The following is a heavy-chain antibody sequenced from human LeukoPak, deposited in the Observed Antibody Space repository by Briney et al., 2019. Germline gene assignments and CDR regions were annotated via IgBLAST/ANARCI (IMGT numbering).Heavy chain of an antibody. D-gene: IGHD6-19*01. J-gene: IGHJ6*02. CDR2: ISYDGSNK. Sequence: GGSLRLSCAASGFTFSSYAMSWVRQAPGKGLEWVAVISYDGSNKYYADSVKGRFTISRDNSKNTLYLQMNSLRAEDTAVYYCARVEVAGYKSSLHGMDVWGQGTTVTVSS. CDR3: ARVEVAGYKSSLHGMDV. CDR1: GFTFSSYA. V-gene: IGHV3-30-3*01.